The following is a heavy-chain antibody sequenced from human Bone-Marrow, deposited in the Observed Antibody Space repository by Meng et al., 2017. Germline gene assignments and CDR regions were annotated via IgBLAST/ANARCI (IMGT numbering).Heavy chain of an antibody. Sequence: VQLQESGPGLVKPSETLSLTCTVSGGSISSYYMSWVRQAPGKELEWVSVIYSGGSTYYADSVKGRFTISRDNSKNTLYLQMNSLRAEDTAVYYCARGAGIFGGQGTLVTVSS. D-gene: IGHD6-13*01. CDR3: ARGAGIF. CDR1: GGSISSYY. CDR2: IYSGGST. V-gene: IGHV3-66*02. J-gene: IGHJ4*02.